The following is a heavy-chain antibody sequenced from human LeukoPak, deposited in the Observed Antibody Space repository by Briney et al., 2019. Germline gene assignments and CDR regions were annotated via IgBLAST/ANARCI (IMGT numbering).Heavy chain of an antibody. V-gene: IGHV4-34*01. D-gene: IGHD3-22*01. CDR3: ARTHSSGYLSV. CDR2: INHSGST. Sequence: PSETLSLTRAVYGGSFSGYYWSWIRQPPGKGLEWIGEINHSGSTNYNPFLKSRVTISVDTSKNQFSLKLSSVTAADTAVDYCARTHSSGYLSVWGQGTLVTVSS. CDR1: GGSFSGYY. J-gene: IGHJ4*02.